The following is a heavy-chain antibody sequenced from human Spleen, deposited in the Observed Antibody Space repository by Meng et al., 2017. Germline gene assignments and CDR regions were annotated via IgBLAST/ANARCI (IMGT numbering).Heavy chain of an antibody. D-gene: IGHD4-11*01. CDR2: INHSGST. CDR1: GGSFSDYY. Sequence: QAQLQQWGAGLLMPSETLSLTCVVSGGSFSDYYWSWIRHPPGKGLEWIGEINHSGSTNYNPSLESRATISVDTSQNNLSLKLSSVTAADSAVYYCARGPTTMAHDFDYWGQGTLVTVSS. CDR3: ARGPTTMAHDFDY. J-gene: IGHJ4*02. V-gene: IGHV4-34*01.